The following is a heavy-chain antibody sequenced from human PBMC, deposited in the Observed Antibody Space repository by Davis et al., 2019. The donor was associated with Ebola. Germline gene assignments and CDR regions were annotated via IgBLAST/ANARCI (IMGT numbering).Heavy chain of an antibody. V-gene: IGHV1-69*06. CDR3: ARGMAAEYYYYGMDV. Sequence: SVKVSCKASGGTFSSYAISWVRQAPGQGLEWMGGIIPIFGTANYAQKFQGRVTITADKSTSTAYMELSSLRSEDTAVYYCARGMAAEYYYYGMDVWGQGTTVTVSS. CDR1: GGTFSSYA. CDR2: IIPIFGTA. D-gene: IGHD5-24*01. J-gene: IGHJ6*02.